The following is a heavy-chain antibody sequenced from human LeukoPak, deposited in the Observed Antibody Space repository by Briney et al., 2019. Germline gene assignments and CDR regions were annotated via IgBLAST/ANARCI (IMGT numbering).Heavy chain of an antibody. V-gene: IGHV3-7*05. CDR2: IKQDASEK. D-gene: IGHD3-3*01. CDR3: EKDIGDFWSGYYDY. J-gene: IGHJ4*02. CDR1: GFTFSNYW. Sequence: GGSLRLSCAASGFTFSNYWMSWLRQAPGKGLEWVAIIKQDASEKYYVDSVKGRFTISRDNAKNSLYLQMNSLRAEDTALYYCEKDIGDFWSGYYDYGGQGPLVPVSS.